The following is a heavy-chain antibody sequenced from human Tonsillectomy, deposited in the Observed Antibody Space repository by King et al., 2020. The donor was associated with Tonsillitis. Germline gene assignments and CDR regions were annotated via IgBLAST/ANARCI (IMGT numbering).Heavy chain of an antibody. Sequence: VQLVESGEGVVQPGRSLRLSCVTSGFSFSDHGLHWVRQAPGKGLEWVAVIWSDGSNKYYADSVKDRFTISRDNSKNTLFLQMHSLRVEDTAVYYCVTTSRERYTFDYCDHWGQGTLVTVSA. CDR1: GFSFSDHG. CDR3: VTTSRERYTFDYCDH. D-gene: IGHD1-1*01. V-gene: IGHV3-33*08. CDR2: IWSDGSNK. J-gene: IGHJ4*02.